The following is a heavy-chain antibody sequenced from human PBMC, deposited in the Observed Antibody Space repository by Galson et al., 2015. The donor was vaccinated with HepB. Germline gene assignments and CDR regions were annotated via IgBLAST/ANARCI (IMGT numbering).Heavy chain of an antibody. CDR1: GGSISTGGYY. CDR2: IYYSGNT. D-gene: IGHD4-17*01. J-gene: IGHJ6*03. Sequence: TLSLTCAVSGGSISTGGYYWSWIRQHPGKGLEWIGYIYYSGNTYYNPSLKSRVTISVDTSKNQFSLKLSSVTAADTALYYCARVPYGDFQYYMDVWGRGTTVTVSS. CDR3: ARVPYGDFQYYMDV. V-gene: IGHV4-31*11.